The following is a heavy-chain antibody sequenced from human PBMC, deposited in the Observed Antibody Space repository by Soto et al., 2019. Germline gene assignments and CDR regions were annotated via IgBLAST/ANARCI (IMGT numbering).Heavy chain of an antibody. CDR2: INHSGSA. CDR3: ARGQYHDVLTGYRNGVFDY. Sequence: QVQLQQWGAGLLKPSETLSLTCAVYGGPFSGYYWSWIRQPPGKGLEWIGEINHSGSANYNPSLKSRVPNSEDTSKNQFSLKVTSVTAADTAVYYCARGQYHDVLTGYRNGVFDYWGQGSLVTVSS. CDR1: GGPFSGYY. D-gene: IGHD3-9*01. V-gene: IGHV4-34*01. J-gene: IGHJ4*02.